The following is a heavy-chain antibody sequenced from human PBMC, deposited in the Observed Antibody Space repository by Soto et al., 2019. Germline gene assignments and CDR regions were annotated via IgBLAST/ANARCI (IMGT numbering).Heavy chain of an antibody. CDR1: GGSVTSDEDY. D-gene: IGHD1-26*01. CDR3: ATESGSTYCYFDH. J-gene: IGHJ4*02. V-gene: IGHV4-30-4*01. CDR2: ISNSGST. Sequence: SETLSLTCTVSGGSVTSDEDYWTWIRQSPGKGLEWIGYISNSGSTDYNPSLKTRLSISVDRSKNQFTLRLTSVTAADTAVYFCATESGSTYCYFDHWGQGTQVTVSS.